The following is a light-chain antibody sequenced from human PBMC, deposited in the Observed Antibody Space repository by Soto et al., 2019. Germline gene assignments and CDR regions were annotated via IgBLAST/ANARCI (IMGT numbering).Light chain of an antibody. CDR3: XQXXXXXXT. CDR1: QIVPSDY. J-gene: IGKJ1*01. V-gene: IGKV3-20*01. CDR2: GAF. Sequence: DIVLTQSPGTLSLSQGERVXXXXXXSQIVPSDYLAWYHQEPGQAXRLLIYGAFNRATGIPARFSGSGSGTDFTLSISXLEPGDFGVYFCXQXXXXXXTXGQGTKVDIK.